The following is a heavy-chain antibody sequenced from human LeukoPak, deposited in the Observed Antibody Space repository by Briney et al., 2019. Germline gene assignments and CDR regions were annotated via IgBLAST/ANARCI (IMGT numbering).Heavy chain of an antibody. CDR2: IIPNSGGT. Sequence: WASVKVSCKASGYTFTGYYMHLVRQARGRGLEWMGWIIPNSGGTSYAQKFQGRVTMTRDTSISTAYMELSRLRSDDTAVYYCARDKTFGEGLDPWGQGTLVTVSS. V-gene: IGHV1-2*02. D-gene: IGHD3-10*01. CDR3: ARDKTFGEGLDP. CDR1: GYTFTGYY. J-gene: IGHJ5*02.